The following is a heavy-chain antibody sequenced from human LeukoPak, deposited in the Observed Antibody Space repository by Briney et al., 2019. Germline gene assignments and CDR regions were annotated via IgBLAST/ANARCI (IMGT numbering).Heavy chain of an antibody. J-gene: IGHJ4*02. CDR3: ARLKRVGYFVY. CDR1: GGSISSSTYF. CDR2: IYYSGST. D-gene: IGHD3-22*01. Sequence: PSETLSLTCTVSGGSISSSTYFWGWIRQPPGKGLEWIGNIYYSGSTYYNPSLKSRVTISLDTSKNQFSLKLYSVTAADTAVYYCARLKRVGYFVYWGQGTLVTVSS. V-gene: IGHV4-39*01.